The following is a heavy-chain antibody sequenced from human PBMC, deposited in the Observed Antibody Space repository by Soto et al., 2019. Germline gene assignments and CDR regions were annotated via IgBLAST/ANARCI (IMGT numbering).Heavy chain of an antibody. Sequence: EVQLVESGGGLVQPGGSLRLSCAASGFTFSDHHIDWVRQAPGKGLEWVGRSRNKARGYTTEYAPSVKGRFTISRDASRSSVFLEMYSLKIDDTAMYYCVRDDSSGDSSAFDLWGQGTMVTVSS. CDR3: VRDDSSGDSSAFDL. J-gene: IGHJ3*01. CDR2: SRNKARGYTT. V-gene: IGHV3-72*01. CDR1: GFTFSDHH. D-gene: IGHD3-3*01.